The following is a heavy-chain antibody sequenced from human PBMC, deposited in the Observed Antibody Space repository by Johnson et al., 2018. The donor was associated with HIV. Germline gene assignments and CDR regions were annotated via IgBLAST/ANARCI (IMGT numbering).Heavy chain of an antibody. J-gene: IGHJ3*02. CDR3: ARACRDGYTCDAFDI. V-gene: IGHV3-30*02. Sequence: QVQLVESGGGLVQPGGSLRLSCAASGFTFSSYGMHWVRQAPGKGLEWVAFIRYDGSNEYYADSVKGRFTISRDNSKNTLFLQMNSLRAEDTAVFYCARACRDGYTCDAFDIWGQGTMVTVSS. CDR2: IRYDGSNE. D-gene: IGHD5-24*01. CDR1: GFTFSSYG.